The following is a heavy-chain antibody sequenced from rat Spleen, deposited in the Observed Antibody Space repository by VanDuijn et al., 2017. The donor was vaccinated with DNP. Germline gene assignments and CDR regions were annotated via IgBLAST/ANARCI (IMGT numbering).Heavy chain of an antibody. J-gene: IGHJ2*01. CDR3: TSDPGEDY. Sequence: EVKLVASGGGLVQPGRSLKLSCAASGFNFNEYWMGWVRQAPGKGLEWIGQIKKDSSTKNYTPSLKDKFTIPRDNAQNNLYLQMNKLGSEETATYYCTSDPGEDYWGQGVMVTVSS. CDR2: IKKDSSTK. D-gene: IGHD1-4*01. CDR1: GFNFNEYW. V-gene: IGHV4-2*01.